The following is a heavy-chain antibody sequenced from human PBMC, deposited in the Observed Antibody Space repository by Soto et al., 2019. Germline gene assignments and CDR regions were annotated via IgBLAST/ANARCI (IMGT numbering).Heavy chain of an antibody. Sequence: SETLSLTCAVYGGSFSGYYCSWIRQPPGKGLEWIGELNDSGSTNYNASLKSRVSISVDTSRNQFSLKLSSVTAADTAVYYCARDRGGVQHWGQGTMVTVYS. CDR2: LNDSGST. D-gene: IGHD3-10*01. CDR1: GGSFSGYY. J-gene: IGHJ1*01. CDR3: ARDRGGVQH. V-gene: IGHV4-34*01.